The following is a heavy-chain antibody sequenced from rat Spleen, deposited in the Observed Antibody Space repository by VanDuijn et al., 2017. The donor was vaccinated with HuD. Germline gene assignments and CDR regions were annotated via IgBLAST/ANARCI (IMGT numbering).Heavy chain of an antibody. Sequence: EVHLVESGGGLVQPGRSLKLSCAASGFTFSNYDMAWVRQAPTKGLEWVASISTSGGSTYYRDSVKGRFTVSRDNAKSTLYLQMDSLRSEDTATYYCARGGSFYWGQGVMVTVSS. CDR1: GFTFSNYD. J-gene: IGHJ2*01. D-gene: IGHD1-7*01. V-gene: IGHV5-25*01. CDR3: ARGGSFY. CDR2: ISTSGGST.